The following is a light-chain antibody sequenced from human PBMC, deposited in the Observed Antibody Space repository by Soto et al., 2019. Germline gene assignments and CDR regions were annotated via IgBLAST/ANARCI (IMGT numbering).Light chain of an antibody. Sequence: QSALTQPPSLSGSPGQSITIPCTGTSSDVGGYTSVSWYQQHPGKAPKLVIYEVSDRPSGVSNRFSGSKSGNTASLTISGLQAEDEADYYCSSYTSSSTVVFGGGTKLTVL. CDR2: EVS. V-gene: IGLV2-14*01. J-gene: IGLJ2*01. CDR3: SSYTSSSTVV. CDR1: SSDVGGYTS.